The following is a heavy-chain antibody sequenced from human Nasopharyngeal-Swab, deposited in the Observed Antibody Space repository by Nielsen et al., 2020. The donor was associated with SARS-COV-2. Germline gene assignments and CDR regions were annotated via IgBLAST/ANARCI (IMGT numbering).Heavy chain of an antibody. J-gene: IGHJ4*02. Sequence: SETLSLTCTVSGGSISSYYWSWIRQPPGKGLEWIGYIYYSGSTNYNPSLKSRVTISVDTSKNQFSLKLSSVTAADTAVHYCARAYYYGSGSSFDYWGQGTLVTVSS. CDR1: GGSISSYY. V-gene: IGHV4-59*01. D-gene: IGHD3-10*01. CDR3: ARAYYYGSGSSFDY. CDR2: IYYSGST.